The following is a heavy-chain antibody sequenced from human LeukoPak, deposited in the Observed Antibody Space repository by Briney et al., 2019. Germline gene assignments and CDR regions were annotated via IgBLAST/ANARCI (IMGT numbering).Heavy chain of an antibody. Sequence: GGSLRLSCAASGFTFDDYAMHWVRQAPGKGLEWVSAISGSGGSTYYADSVKGRFTISRDNSKNTLYLQMNSLRAEDTAVYYCASLLTGYYPPGYWGQGTLVTVSS. CDR1: GFTFDDYA. V-gene: IGHV3-23*01. CDR3: ASLLTGYYPPGY. CDR2: ISGSGGST. D-gene: IGHD3-9*01. J-gene: IGHJ4*02.